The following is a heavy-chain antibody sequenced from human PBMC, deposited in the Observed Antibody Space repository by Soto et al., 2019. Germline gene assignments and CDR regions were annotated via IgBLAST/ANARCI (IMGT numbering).Heavy chain of an antibody. CDR1: GGSISSYY. J-gene: IGHJ6*02. CDR2: IYYSGST. CDR3: AGDRIAVAGDYYYGMDV. V-gene: IGHV4-59*01. D-gene: IGHD6-19*01. Sequence: PSETLSLTCTVSGGSISSYYWSCIRHPPFKGLEWIVYIYYSGSTNYNPSLKSRVTISVDTSKNQFSLKLSSVTAADTAVYYCAGDRIAVAGDYYYGMDVWGQGTTVTVSS.